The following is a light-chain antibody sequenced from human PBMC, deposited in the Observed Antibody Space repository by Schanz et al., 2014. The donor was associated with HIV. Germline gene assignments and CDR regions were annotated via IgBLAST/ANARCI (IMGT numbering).Light chain of an antibody. CDR3: SSYGGGDTLL. Sequence: QSALTQPRSVSGSPGQSVAISCTGTSSDVGGYNYVSWYQQHPGKAPKLMIYDVTNRPSGVPDRFSGSKSGNTASLTVSGLQADDEADYYCSSYGGGDTLLFGGGTKLTVL. V-gene: IGLV2-11*01. J-gene: IGLJ3*02. CDR2: DVT. CDR1: SSDVGGYNY.